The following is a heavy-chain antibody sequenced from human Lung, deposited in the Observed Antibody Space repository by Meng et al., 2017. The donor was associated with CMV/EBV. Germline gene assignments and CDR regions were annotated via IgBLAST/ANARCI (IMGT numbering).Heavy chain of an antibody. CDR1: GFIFCDYL. V-gene: IGHV3-49*04. J-gene: IGHJ6*02. CDR3: TRGGTSAMRDGMDV. D-gene: IGHD2-2*01. Sequence: SXTASGFIFCDYLMGWVRQAPGKGPEWAGVIRKNGYGGTTEYAASVKGRFTISRDDSKSIAYLQMNSLKIEDTAVYYCTRGGTSAMRDGMDVWGQGTTVXVSS. CDR2: IRKNGYGGTT.